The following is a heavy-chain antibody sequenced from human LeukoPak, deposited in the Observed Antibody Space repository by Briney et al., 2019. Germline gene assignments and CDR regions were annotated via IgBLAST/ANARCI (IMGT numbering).Heavy chain of an antibody. CDR1: GGSISSSSYY. V-gene: IGHV4-39*01. J-gene: IGHJ4*02. Sequence: SETLSLTCTVSGGSISSSSYYWGWIRQPPGKGLEWIGSIYYSGSTYYNPSLKSRVTISVDTSKNQFSLKLSSVTAADTAVYYCASRIKGSSSSEYWGQGTLVTVSS. CDR3: ASRIKGSSSSEY. CDR2: IYYSGST. D-gene: IGHD6-6*01.